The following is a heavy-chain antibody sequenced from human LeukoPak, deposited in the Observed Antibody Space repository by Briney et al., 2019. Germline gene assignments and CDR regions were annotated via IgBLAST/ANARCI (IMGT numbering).Heavy chain of an antibody. J-gene: IGHJ5*02. D-gene: IGHD6-19*01. V-gene: IGHV1-46*01. Sequence: ASVKVSCKASGYTFTSYYMHWVRQPPGQGLEWMGIINPSGGSTSYAQKFQGRVTMTRDTSTSTVYMELSSLRSEDTAVYYCASQRVAVAGIPWFDPWGQGTLVTVSS. CDR2: INPSGGST. CDR1: GYTFTSYY. CDR3: ASQRVAVAGIPWFDP.